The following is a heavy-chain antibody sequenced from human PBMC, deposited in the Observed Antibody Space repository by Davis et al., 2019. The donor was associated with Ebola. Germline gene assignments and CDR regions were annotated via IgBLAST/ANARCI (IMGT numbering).Heavy chain of an antibody. CDR3: ARRGYSGYAGGGYYYYYGMDV. J-gene: IGHJ6*02. CDR2: INLYNYNT. V-gene: IGHV1-18*01. CDR1: GYIFNNYA. D-gene: IGHD5-12*01. Sequence: AASVKVSCKASGYIFNNYAIGWVRQAPGHGLEWLGWINLYNYNTNYAQKLQGRVTMTTDTSTSTAYMELRSLRSDDTAVYYCARRGYSGYAGGGYYYYYGMDVWGQGTTVTVSS.